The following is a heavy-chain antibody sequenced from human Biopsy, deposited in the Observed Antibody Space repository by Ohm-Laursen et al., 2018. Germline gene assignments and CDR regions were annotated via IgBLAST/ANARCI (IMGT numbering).Heavy chain of an antibody. CDR3: ARFPLGAYDDSGSYRAVEHWYFDL. D-gene: IGHD3-22*01. Sequence: SSVKVSCKASGGTFTNHAVGWVRQAPGQGLEWVGSSIPLFNTANYADKFQCRVTLTADKSTTTAYMELSSLRSEDTAIYYCARFPLGAYDDSGSYRAVEHWYFDLWGRGTLVTASS. CDR2: SIPLFNTA. CDR1: GGTFTNHA. V-gene: IGHV1-69*06. J-gene: IGHJ2*01.